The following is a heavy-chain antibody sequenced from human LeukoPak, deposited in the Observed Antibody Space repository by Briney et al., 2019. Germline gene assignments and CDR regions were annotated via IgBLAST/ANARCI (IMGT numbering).Heavy chain of an antibody. D-gene: IGHD6-13*01. CDR3: ARAREGSSWSLFDY. V-gene: IGHV3-23*01. J-gene: IGHJ4*02. Sequence: PPGGSLRLSCAASGFTFSSYAMSWVRQAPGKGLEWVSAISGSGGSTYYADSVKGRFTISRDNSKNTLYLQMNSLRAEDTAVYYCARAREGSSWSLFDYWGQGTLVTVSS. CDR1: GFTFSSYA. CDR2: ISGSGGST.